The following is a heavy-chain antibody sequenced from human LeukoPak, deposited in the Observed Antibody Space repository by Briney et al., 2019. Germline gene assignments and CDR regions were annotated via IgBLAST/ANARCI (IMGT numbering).Heavy chain of an antibody. V-gene: IGHV3-21*01. Sequence: GGSLRLSCAASGFTFNTYSMNWVRQAPGKGLEWVSSISSSSKYIYYADSVKGRFTISRDNAKNSLYLQMNSLRAEDTAVYYCAKSSLYYYDRSGYQGASDIWGQGTMVTVSS. J-gene: IGHJ3*02. CDR3: AKSSLYYYDRSGYQGASDI. D-gene: IGHD3-22*01. CDR2: ISSSSKYI. CDR1: GFTFNTYS.